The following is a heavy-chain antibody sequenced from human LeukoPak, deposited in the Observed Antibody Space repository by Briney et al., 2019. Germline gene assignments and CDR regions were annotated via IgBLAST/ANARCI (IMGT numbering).Heavy chain of an antibody. V-gene: IGHV4-39*07. CDR2: FTHLETT. J-gene: IGHJ5*02. CDR3: ARGNRRLGYYGSGSRLPYDS. D-gene: IGHD3-10*01. Sequence: SETLSLTCTVSGGSISSSSYYWGWIRQPPGKGLEWLGEFTHLETTNYNPSLKSRVTVSVDTSKNQFSLRLTSVTAADTAVYFCARGNRRLGYYGSGSRLPYDSWGQGTLVTVSS. CDR1: GGSISSSSYY.